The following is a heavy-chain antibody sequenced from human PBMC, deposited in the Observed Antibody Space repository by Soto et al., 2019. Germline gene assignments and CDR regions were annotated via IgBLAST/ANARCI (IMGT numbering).Heavy chain of an antibody. Sequence: EVQLVESGGGLVQPGGSLRLSCVASGFTVTEIYMNWVRQAPGKGLEWGSVIYNEFTDYADSVRGRFSISTDSSKNALYLQMNSLRAEDSAVYYCVREPRYCSGGSCSIMGDAFDIWGQGTMVTVSS. J-gene: IGHJ3*02. D-gene: IGHD2-15*01. V-gene: IGHV3-66*01. CDR1: GFTVTEIY. CDR3: VREPRYCSGGSCSIMGDAFDI. CDR2: IYNEFT.